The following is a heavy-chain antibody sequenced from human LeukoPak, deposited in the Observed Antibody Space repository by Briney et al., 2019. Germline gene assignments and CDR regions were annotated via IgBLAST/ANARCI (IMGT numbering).Heavy chain of an antibody. V-gene: IGHV4-31*03. CDR2: IFYSGST. Sequence: PSETLSLTCTGSADSISSGGYHWSWIRQHPGKGLEWIGYIFYSGSTYYNPSLKSRVTISVDTSKNQFSLKLSSVTAADTAVYYCAREGVMVRVFDYWGQGTLVTVSS. CDR3: AREGVMVRVFDY. J-gene: IGHJ4*02. D-gene: IGHD3-10*01. CDR1: ADSISSGGYH.